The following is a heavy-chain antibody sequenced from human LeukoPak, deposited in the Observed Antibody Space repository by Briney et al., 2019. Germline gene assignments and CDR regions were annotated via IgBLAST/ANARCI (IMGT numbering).Heavy chain of an antibody. CDR3: ARGGGGSKTAFDI. V-gene: IGHV4-30-4*07. CDR1: GGSISSGGYS. Sequence: SETLSLTCAVSGGSISSGGYSWSWIRQPPGKGLEWIGYIYYSGSTHYNPSLKSRVTISVDTSKNQFSLKLSSVTAADTAVYYCARGGGGSKTAFDIWGQGTMVTVSS. CDR2: IYYSGST. D-gene: IGHD2-15*01. J-gene: IGHJ3*02.